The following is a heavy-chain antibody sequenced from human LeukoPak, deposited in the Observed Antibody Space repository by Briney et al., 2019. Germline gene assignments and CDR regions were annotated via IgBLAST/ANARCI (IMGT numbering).Heavy chain of an antibody. CDR2: INPSSGGT. V-gene: IGHV1-2*06. D-gene: IGHD5-24*01. CDR3: ARVGWRWLQFPDY. Sequence: GASVKVSCKASGYTFTGYYMHWVRQAPGQGLEWMGRINPSSGGTNYAQKFQGRVTMTRDTSISTAYMELSRLRSDDTAVYYCARVGWRWLQFPDYWGQGTLVTVSS. CDR1: GYTFTGYY. J-gene: IGHJ4*02.